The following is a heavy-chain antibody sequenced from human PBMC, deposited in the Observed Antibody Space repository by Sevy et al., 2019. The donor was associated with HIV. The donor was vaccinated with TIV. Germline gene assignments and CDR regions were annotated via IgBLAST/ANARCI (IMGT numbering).Heavy chain of an antibody. CDR2: ISYSGST. J-gene: IGHJ4*02. D-gene: IGHD1-20*01. V-gene: IGHV4-59*01. Sequence: SETLSLTCTVSGGSISGYYWSWIRQPPGKGLEWSGYISYSGSTNYNPSLKSRVTISVDTSKNEFSLKLSSVTAADTAVYYCARSRVITGTFDYWGQGTLVTVSS. CDR3: ARSRVITGTFDY. CDR1: GGSISGYY.